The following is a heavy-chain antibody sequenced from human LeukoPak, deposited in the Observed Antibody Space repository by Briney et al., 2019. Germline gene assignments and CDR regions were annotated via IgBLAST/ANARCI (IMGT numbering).Heavy chain of an antibody. CDR1: AYSFTSYG. V-gene: IGHV1-18*01. J-gene: IGHJ1*01. CDR3: ARVYDTKQRSYFQH. CDR2: IGANNGNK. D-gene: IGHD3-3*01. Sequence: GASVKVSFKSSAYSFTSYGISWVRHAPGQGLEWMWGIGANNGNKNYAQTLQGSFTMTTDTSTSTAYMELRSLRSDDTAVYYCARVYDTKQRSYFQHWGQGTLVTVSS.